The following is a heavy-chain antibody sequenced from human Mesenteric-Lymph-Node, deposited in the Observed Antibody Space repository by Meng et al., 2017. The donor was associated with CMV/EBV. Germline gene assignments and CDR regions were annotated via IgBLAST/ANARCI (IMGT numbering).Heavy chain of an antibody. J-gene: IGHJ4*02. CDR2: INTNTGNP. D-gene: IGHD2-2*01. CDR1: TFTSEA. CDR3: ARDTLYCSSTSCYFFDY. V-gene: IGHV7-4-1*02. Sequence: TFTSEAINWVRQAPGQGLEWMRWINTNTGNPTYAQGFTGRFVFSLDTSVSTAYLQISSLKAEDTAVYYCARDTLYCSSTSCYFFDYWGQGTLVTVSS.